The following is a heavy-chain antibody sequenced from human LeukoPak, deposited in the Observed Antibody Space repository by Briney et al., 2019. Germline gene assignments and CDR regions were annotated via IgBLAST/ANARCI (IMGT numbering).Heavy chain of an antibody. CDR1: GGSIGSYY. D-gene: IGHD2-2*01. CDR3: ARGGPAAIRMGDNWFDP. V-gene: IGHV4-59*08. J-gene: IGHJ5*02. Sequence: SETLSLTCTVSGGSIGSYYWSWIRQPPGKGLEWIGYIYYSGSTNYNPSLKSRVTISVDTSKNQFSLKLSSVTAADTAVYYCARGGPAAIRMGDNWFDPWGQGTLVTVSS. CDR2: IYYSGST.